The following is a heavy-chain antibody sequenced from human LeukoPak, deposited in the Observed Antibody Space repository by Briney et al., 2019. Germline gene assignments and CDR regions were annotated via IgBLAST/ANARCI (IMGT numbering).Heavy chain of an antibody. Sequence: PRGSLRLSCAASGFTFSRYEMNWVRQAPGKGLEWVSYISSNGNTINYADSVKGRFTISRDNAKNSLYLQMNSLRAEDTAVYYCGRVFRGSYGVIDYGGQGPLVPASS. D-gene: IGHD1-26*01. J-gene: IGHJ4*02. CDR1: GFTFSRYE. CDR3: GRVFRGSYGVIDY. V-gene: IGHV3-48*03. CDR2: ISSNGNTI.